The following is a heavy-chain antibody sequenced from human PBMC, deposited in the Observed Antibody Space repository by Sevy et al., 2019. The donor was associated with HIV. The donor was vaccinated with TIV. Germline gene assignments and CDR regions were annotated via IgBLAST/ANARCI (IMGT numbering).Heavy chain of an antibody. V-gene: IGHV1-46*01. CDR2: ITPSGDTT. Sequence: ASVKVSCKAAGYNFTSYYIHWVRQAPGQGLEWMGIITPSGDTTTYSQKFQGRVTMTSDRSTSTVYMELRSLRYDDTAMYYCTRVRSFGFEYWGQGTLVTVSS. J-gene: IGHJ4*02. CDR3: TRVRSFGFEY. D-gene: IGHD3-16*01. CDR1: GYNFTSYY.